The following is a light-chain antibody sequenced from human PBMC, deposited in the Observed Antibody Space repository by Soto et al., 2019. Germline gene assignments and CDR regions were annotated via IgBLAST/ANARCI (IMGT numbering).Light chain of an antibody. Sequence: VATQSPGTLSLYPGERASLSCRASQSVSSNLAWYQQKPGQAPRLLIYGASNRATGIPDRFSGSGSGTDFTLTISRLEPEDFGVYYCQQYGSSGTFAQGTKVDIK. V-gene: IGKV3-20*01. CDR2: GAS. J-gene: IGKJ1*01. CDR3: QQYGSSGT. CDR1: QSVSSN.